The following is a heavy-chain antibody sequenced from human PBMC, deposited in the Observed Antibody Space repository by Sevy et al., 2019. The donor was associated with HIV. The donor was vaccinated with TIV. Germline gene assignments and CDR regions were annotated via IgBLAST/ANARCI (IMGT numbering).Heavy chain of an antibody. V-gene: IGHV3-48*02. Sequence: GGSLRLYCAASGFTFSSYSMNWVRQAPGKGLEWVSYISSSSSTIYYADSVKGRFTISIDNAKNSLYLQMNSLRDEDTAVYYCARDHVDTAMVKVFDYWGQGTLVTVSS. CDR2: ISSSSSTI. CDR1: GFTFSSYS. CDR3: ARDHVDTAMVKVFDY. J-gene: IGHJ4*02. D-gene: IGHD5-18*01.